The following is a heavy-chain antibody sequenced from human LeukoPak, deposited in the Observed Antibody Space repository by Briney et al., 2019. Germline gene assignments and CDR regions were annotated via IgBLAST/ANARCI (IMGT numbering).Heavy chain of an antibody. CDR3: ASLRWLRLIPWFDP. D-gene: IGHD5-12*01. CDR2: INHSGST. V-gene: IGHV4-34*01. Sequence: PSETLSLTCAVYGGSFSGYYWSWIRQTPGKGLEWIREINHSGSTNYNPSLKSRVTISVDTSKNQFSLKLSSVTAADTAVYYCASLRWLRLIPWFDPWGQGTLVTVSS. J-gene: IGHJ5*02. CDR1: GGSFSGYY.